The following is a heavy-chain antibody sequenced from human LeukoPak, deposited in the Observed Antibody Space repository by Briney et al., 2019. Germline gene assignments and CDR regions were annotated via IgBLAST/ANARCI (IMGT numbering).Heavy chain of an antibody. J-gene: IGHJ4*02. D-gene: IGHD6-13*01. CDR1: GGSISSGGYY. CDR2: IYYSGST. CDR3: ARGYSSSWFDY. Sequence: TLSLTCTVSGGSISSGGYYWSWIRQHPGKGLEWIGYIYYSGSTYYNPSLKSRVTISVDTSKNQFSLKLSSVTAADTAVYYCARGYSSSWFDYWGQGTLVTVSS. V-gene: IGHV4-31*03.